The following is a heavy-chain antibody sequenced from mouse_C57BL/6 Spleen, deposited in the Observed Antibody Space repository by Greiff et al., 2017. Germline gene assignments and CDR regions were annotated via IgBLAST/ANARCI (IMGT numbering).Heavy chain of an antibody. CDR3: ARRRAYSYAMDY. CDR2: IDPSDSYT. D-gene: IGHD2-10*01. Sequence: QVQLQQPGAELVKPGASVKLSCKASGYTFTSYWMQWVKQRPGQGLEWIGEIDPSDSYTTYNQKFKGKAPLTVDTSSSTAYMQLSSLTSEDSAVYYCARRRAYSYAMDYWGQGTSVTVSA. V-gene: IGHV1-50*01. CDR1: GYTFTSYW. J-gene: IGHJ4*01.